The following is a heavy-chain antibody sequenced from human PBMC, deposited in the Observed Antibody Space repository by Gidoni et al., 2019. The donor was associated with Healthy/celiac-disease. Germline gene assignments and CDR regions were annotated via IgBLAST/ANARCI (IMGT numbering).Heavy chain of an antibody. CDR2: ISWDGGST. CDR1: GFTFDVYT. D-gene: IGHD3-22*01. CDR3: AKDILGYYYGDDAFDI. J-gene: IGHJ3*02. V-gene: IGHV3-43*01. Sequence: EVQLVESGGVVVQLGGSLRLSFEASGFTFDVYTMHWVRQAPGKGLEWVSLISWDGGSTYYADSVKGRFTISRDNSKNSLYLQMNSLRTEDTALYYCAKDILGYYYGDDAFDIWGQGTMVTVSS.